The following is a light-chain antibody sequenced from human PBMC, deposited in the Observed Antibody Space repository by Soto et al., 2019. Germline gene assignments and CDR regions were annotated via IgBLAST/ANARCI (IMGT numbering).Light chain of an antibody. Sequence: QSVLTQPASVSESPGQSITISCTGTSGDVGNYNVVSWYQHHPGRAPKVLIYEGTKRPSGVSNRFSGSTSGNVASLTISGLQAEDEANYYCCSYAGSDTYVFGTGTKVTVL. CDR2: EGT. CDR3: CSYAGSDTYV. CDR1: SGDVGNYNV. V-gene: IGLV2-23*01. J-gene: IGLJ1*01.